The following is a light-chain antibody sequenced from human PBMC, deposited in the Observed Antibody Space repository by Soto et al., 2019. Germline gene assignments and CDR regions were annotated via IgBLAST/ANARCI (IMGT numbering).Light chain of an antibody. CDR1: QSVSSSY. Sequence: EIVLTQSPGPLSLSPGERATLSCRASQSVSSSYLAWYQQKPGQAPRVLIHGASSRATGIPDRFSGSGSGTDFTLTISRLEPEDFALYLRQQYGNPPSHDFGQWSNVE. V-gene: IGKV3-20*01. J-gene: IGKJ2*01. CDR2: GAS. CDR3: QQYGNPPSHD.